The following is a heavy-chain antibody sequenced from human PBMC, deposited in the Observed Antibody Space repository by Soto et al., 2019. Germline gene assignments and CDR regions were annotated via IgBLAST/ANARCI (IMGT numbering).Heavy chain of an antibody. Sequence: QVQLVQSGAEEKKPGASVKVSFKASGYTFTSYAMHWVRQAPGQGLEWMGWINAGNGNTKYSQKFQGRVTITRDTSASTAYMELSSLRSEDTAVYYCARGSGYYYWDDYWGQGTLVTVSS. J-gene: IGHJ4*02. CDR1: GYTFTSYA. D-gene: IGHD3-22*01. CDR2: INAGNGNT. V-gene: IGHV1-3*05. CDR3: ARGSGYYYWDDY.